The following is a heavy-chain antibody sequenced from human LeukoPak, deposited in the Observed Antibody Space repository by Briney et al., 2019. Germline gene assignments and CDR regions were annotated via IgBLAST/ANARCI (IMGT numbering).Heavy chain of an antibody. Sequence: GASVKASCKASRYTFTSYAMHWVRQAPGQKLEWMGWINACNGNTKDSQKFQGRVTITRDTSASTAYMELSSLRSEDTAVYYCARAGYSSSWYSLGLDFDYWGQGTLVTASS. J-gene: IGHJ4*02. CDR3: ARAGYSSSWYSLGLDFDY. CDR2: INACNGNT. CDR1: RYTFTSYA. V-gene: IGHV1-3*01. D-gene: IGHD6-13*01.